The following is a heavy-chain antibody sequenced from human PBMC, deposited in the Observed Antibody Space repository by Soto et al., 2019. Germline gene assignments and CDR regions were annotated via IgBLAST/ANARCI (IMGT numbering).Heavy chain of an antibody. D-gene: IGHD3-10*01. CDR3: ARLNPAGDYFDY. J-gene: IGHJ4*02. Sequence: SETMSVTCTVAGGSIINNSCCWGRNRQPPGKGLEWIGSIYYSGSTYYNPSLKSRVTIYVDTSKDQFSLKLSSVTAADTAVYYCARLNPAGDYFDYWGQGTLVTVSS. V-gene: IGHV4-39*01. CDR2: IYYSGST. CDR1: GGSIINNSCC.